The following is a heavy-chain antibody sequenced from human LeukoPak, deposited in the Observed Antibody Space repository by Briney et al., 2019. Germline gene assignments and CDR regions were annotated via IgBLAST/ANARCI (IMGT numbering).Heavy chain of an antibody. CDR3: AREPEYRDSGGSYSDVFDI. CDR2: INPNSGGT. D-gene: IGHD1-26*01. J-gene: IGHJ3*02. Sequence: WASVKVSCKASGYTFTGYYMHWVRQAPGQGLEWMGWINPNSGGTNYAQKFQGRVTMTKDTSISTAYMELSRLRSDDTAVYYCAREPEYRDSGGSYSDVFDIWGQGTMVTVSS. CDR1: GYTFTGYY. V-gene: IGHV1-2*02.